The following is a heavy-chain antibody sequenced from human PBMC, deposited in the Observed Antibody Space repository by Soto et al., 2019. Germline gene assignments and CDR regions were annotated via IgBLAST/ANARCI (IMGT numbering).Heavy chain of an antibody. CDR1: GYKFINNY. J-gene: IGHJ4*02. V-gene: IGHV1-46*01. CDR3: ARDSYASDTSSSFDY. Sequence: ASVKVSCKASGYKFINNYIHWVRQAPGVGLEWMGIINPNGGATDYAQKFQGRVTMTTDTYASTVHMELSSLRSEDTAVYFCARDSYASDTSSSFDYWGQGTLVTVSS. CDR2: INPNGGAT.